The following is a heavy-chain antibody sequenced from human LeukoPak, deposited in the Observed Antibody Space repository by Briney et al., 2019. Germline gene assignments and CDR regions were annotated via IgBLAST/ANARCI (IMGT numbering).Heavy chain of an antibody. CDR1: GYSFTSYG. J-gene: IGHJ4*02. D-gene: IGHD2-15*01. CDR3: ARDHSRDY. V-gene: IGHV1-18*01. Sequence: GESLKISCKGSGYSFTSYGISWVRQAPGQGLEWMGWISAYNGNTNYAQKLQGRVTMTTDTSTSTAYMELRSLRSDDTAVYYCARDHSRDYWGQGTLVTVSS. CDR2: ISAYNGNT.